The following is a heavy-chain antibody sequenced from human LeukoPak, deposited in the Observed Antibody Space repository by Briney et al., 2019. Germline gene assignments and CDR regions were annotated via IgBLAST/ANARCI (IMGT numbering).Heavy chain of an antibody. CDR2: ITGSGDDL. D-gene: IGHD2-15*01. V-gene: IGHV3-21*01. J-gene: IGHJ3*02. CDR1: GFNFGHYS. Sequence: GGSLRLSCTGSGFNFGHYSMSWVRQAPGQGLEWVSSITGSGDDLYLADSVTGRFTISRDNAKNSLYLQMNSLRVEDTAIYYCASGGGTYALAVLDIWGHGTKVIVSS. CDR3: ASGGGTYALAVLDI.